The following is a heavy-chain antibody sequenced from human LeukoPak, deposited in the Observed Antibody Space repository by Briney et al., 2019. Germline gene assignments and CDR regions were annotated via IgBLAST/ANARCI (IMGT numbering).Heavy chain of an antibody. CDR1: GFTVNNNY. V-gene: IGHV3-53*01. Sequence: GGSLRLSCTTSGFTVNNNYMSWVRQAPGKGLEWVSVIYGAGAGITYYIDSVKGRFTISRDNSRNTVYLQMHSLRAEDTAVYYCARELGDWGQGTLATVSS. CDR3: ARELGD. CDR2: IYGAGAGIT. J-gene: IGHJ4*02.